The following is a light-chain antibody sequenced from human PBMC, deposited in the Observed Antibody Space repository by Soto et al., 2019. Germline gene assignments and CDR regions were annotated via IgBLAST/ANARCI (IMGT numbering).Light chain of an antibody. CDR2: EVT. V-gene: IGLV2-14*01. Sequence: QSVLTQPASVSGSPGQSITISCTGTSSDVGGYNYVSWYQQYPGKAPKLMIHEVTNRPSGVSDRFSGSKSGNTASLTISGLQAEDEAEYYCRSYTSRDTHDFGTGTKVTVL. CDR1: SSDVGGYNY. J-gene: IGLJ1*01. CDR3: RSYTSRDTHD.